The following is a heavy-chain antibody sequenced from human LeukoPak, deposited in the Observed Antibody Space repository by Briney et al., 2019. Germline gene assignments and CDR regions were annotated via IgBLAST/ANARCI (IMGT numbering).Heavy chain of an antibody. Sequence: ASVKVSYKASGYTFTSYYMYWVRQAPGQGLEWMGWMNPNSGNTGYAQKFQGRVTITRYTSISTAYMELSSLRSEDTAVYYCARGSGSLLGLYYYYLDVWGKGTTVTVSS. CDR1: GYTFTSYY. CDR2: MNPNSGNT. V-gene: IGHV1-8*03. J-gene: IGHJ6*03. D-gene: IGHD1-26*01. CDR3: ARGSGSLLGLYYYYLDV.